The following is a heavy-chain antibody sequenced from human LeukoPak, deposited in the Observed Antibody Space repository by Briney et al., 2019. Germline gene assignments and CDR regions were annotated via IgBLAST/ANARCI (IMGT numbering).Heavy chain of an antibody. D-gene: IGHD6-13*01. CDR3: ARSPAAAFLGAAGWFDP. CDR1: GYTFTSYA. V-gene: IGHV7-4-1*02. CDR2: INTNTGNP. J-gene: IGHJ5*02. Sequence: ASVKVSCKASGYTFTSYAMNWVRQAPGQGLEWMGWINTNTGNPTYAQGFTGRFVFSLDTSVSTAYLQISSLKAEDTAVYYCARSPAAAFLGAAGWFDPWGQGTLVTVSS.